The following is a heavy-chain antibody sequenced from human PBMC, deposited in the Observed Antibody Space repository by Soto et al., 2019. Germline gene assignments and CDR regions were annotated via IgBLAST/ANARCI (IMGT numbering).Heavy chain of an antibody. CDR1: GGSISSGGYY. V-gene: IGHV4-31*03. J-gene: IGHJ2*01. Sequence: QVQLQESGPGLVKPSQTLSLTCTVSGGSISSGGYYWSWIRQHPGKGLEWIGYIYYSGSTYYNPSLKSRVTLSVDTSKNQFSLKLSSVTAADTAVYYCARGAGDYYWYFDLWGRGTLVTVSS. D-gene: IGHD7-27*01. CDR2: IYYSGST. CDR3: ARGAGDYYWYFDL.